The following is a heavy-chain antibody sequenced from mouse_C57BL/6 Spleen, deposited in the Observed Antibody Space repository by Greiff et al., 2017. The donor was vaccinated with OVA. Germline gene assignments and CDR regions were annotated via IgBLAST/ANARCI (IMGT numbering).Heavy chain of an antibody. V-gene: IGHV3-6*01. D-gene: IGHD2-4*01. Sequence: EVKLVESGPGLVKPSQSLSLTCSVTGYSITSGYYWTWIRQFPGNKLEWMGYISYDGSNNYNPSLKNRISITRDTSKNQFFLKLNSVTTEDTATYYCARAGDYDVPWFAYWGQGTLVTVSA. CDR2: ISYDGSN. CDR3: ARAGDYDVPWFAY. CDR1: GYSITSGYY. J-gene: IGHJ3*01.